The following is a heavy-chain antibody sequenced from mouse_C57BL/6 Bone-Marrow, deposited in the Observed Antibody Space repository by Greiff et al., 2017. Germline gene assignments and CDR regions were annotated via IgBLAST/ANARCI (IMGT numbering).Heavy chain of an antibody. CDR3: AIYGNLDY. CDR1: GYTFTGYW. CDR2: SLPGSGST. J-gene: IGHJ2*01. D-gene: IGHD2-1*01. Sequence: QVQLQQSGAELMKPGASGKLSCKATGYTFTGYWIEWVKQRPGHGLEWIGESLPGSGSTNDNEKFKGKVTFTADQSSNTAYMKLSRLTTEDSAIYYCAIYGNLDYWGQGTTLTVSS. V-gene: IGHV1-9*01.